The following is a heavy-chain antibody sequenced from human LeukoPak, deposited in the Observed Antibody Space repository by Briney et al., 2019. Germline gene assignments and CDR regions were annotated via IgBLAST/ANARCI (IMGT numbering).Heavy chain of an antibody. D-gene: IGHD3-10*01. J-gene: IGHJ4*02. CDR3: ARVTYGSGTYGAFDY. V-gene: IGHV3-23*01. CDR1: GFTFSSHG. Sequence: GGSLRLSCAASGFTFSSHGMSWVRRAPGKGLEWVSTISGSGDNTYYADSVKGRFTIPRDNSKNTLYLQMNSLRAEDTAVYYCARVTYGSGTYGAFDYWGQGTLVTVSS. CDR2: ISGSGDNT.